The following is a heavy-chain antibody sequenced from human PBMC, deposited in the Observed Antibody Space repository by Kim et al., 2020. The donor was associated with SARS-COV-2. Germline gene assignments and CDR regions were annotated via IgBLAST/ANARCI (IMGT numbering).Heavy chain of an antibody. CDR1: GNTFTMYA. CDR3: ARDLVGSKGFDV. CDR2: INAGNGVR. D-gene: IGHD1-26*01. V-gene: IGHV1-3*01. J-gene: IGHJ3*01. Sequence: ASVKVSCRASGNTFTMYAIHWVRQAPGQGLEWMGWINAGNGVRKYSQKFQDRVTITRDTSASTAYMEVTTLRSEDTAVYYCARDLVGSKGFDVWGQGTMVTVSS.